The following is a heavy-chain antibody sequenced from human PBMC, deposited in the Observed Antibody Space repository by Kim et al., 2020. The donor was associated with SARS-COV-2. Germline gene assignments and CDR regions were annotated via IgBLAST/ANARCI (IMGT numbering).Heavy chain of an antibody. CDR3: AKVDSSSWYAGWFDP. J-gene: IGHJ5*02. Sequence: GGSLRLSCATSGFTFGNYAMHWVRQAPGKGLEWVSGINSNSGSIGYADSVKSRFTISRDNAKNSLYLQMNSLSTEDTALYYCAKVDSSSWYAGWFDPWGQGTLVTVSS. D-gene: IGHD6-13*01. V-gene: IGHV3-9*01. CDR2: INSNSGSI. CDR1: GFTFGNYA.